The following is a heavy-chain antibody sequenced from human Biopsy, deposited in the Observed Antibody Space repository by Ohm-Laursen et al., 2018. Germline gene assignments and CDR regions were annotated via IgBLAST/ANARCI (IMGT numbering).Heavy chain of an antibody. V-gene: IGHV4-59*01. J-gene: IGHJ2*01. CDR3: VGVSVTAYTLPLWFFDL. Sequence: GTLSLTCIVSRGSISSYYWSWIRQPPGKGLEWIGYMSNSGSTNYNPSLKTRVTISLDTPKNQFSLKLSSVTAADTAVYYCVGVSVTAYTLPLWFFDLWGRGTLVTVSS. CDR2: MSNSGST. D-gene: IGHD2-21*02. CDR1: RGSISSYY.